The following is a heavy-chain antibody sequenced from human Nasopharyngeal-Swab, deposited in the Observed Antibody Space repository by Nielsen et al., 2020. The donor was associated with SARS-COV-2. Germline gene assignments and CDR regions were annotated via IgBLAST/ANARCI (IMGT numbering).Heavy chain of an antibody. D-gene: IGHD3-16*01. V-gene: IGHV5-51*01. CDR2: IYPGDSDT. J-gene: IGHJ6*03. Sequence: KVSCKGSGYSFTSYWIGWVRQMPGKGLEWMGIIYPGDSDTRYSPSFQGQVTTSADKSISTAYLQWSSLKASDTAMYYCARLIRSQGYYYYMDVWGKGTTVTVSS. CDR3: ARLIRSQGYYYYMDV. CDR1: GYSFTSYW.